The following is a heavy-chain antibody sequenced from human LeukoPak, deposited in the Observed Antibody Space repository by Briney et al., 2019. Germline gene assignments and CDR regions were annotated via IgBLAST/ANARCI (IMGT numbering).Heavy chain of an antibody. CDR2: INHSGST. V-gene: IGHV4-34*01. Sequence: SETLSLTCAVYGGSFSGYYWSWIRQPPGKGLEWIGEINHSGSTNYNPSLKSRVTISVDTSKNQFSLKLSSVTAADTAVYYCARHPYSSTWYAAYWGQGTPVTVSS. D-gene: IGHD6-13*01. CDR3: ARHPYSSTWYAAY. J-gene: IGHJ4*02. CDR1: GGSFSGYY.